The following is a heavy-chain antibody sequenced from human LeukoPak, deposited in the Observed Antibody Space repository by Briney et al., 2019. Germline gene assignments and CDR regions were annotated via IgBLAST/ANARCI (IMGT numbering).Heavy chain of an antibody. CDR3: ARDRGPRRDGSNLGYYYYMDV. J-gene: IGHJ6*03. CDR1: GFTFSDYY. V-gene: IGHV3-11*01. Sequence: GGSLRLSCAASGFTFSDYYMSWIRQAPGKGLEWVSYISSSCSTIYYADSVKGRFTISRDNAKNSLYLQMNSLRAEDTAVYYCARDRGPRRDGSNLGYYYYMDVWGKGTTVTISS. D-gene: IGHD5-24*01. CDR2: ISSSCSTI.